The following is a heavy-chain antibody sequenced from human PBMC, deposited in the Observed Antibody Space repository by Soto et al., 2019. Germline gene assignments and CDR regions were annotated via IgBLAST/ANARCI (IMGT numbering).Heavy chain of an antibody. V-gene: IGHV6-1*01. CDR2: TYYKSKWYT. CDR1: WDSFSVKISA. Sequence: SQTLSLTCDSSWDSFSVKISAFNLIRQSPMRVLEWLGRTYYKSKWYTDYAVSVESRLTINPDTSKNQFSLQLNSVTPEDTAVYYCARGQLTVDKESWLDHWGQRTQVTVSS. CDR3: ARGQLTVDKESWLDH. J-gene: IGHJ5*02. D-gene: IGHD5-12*01.